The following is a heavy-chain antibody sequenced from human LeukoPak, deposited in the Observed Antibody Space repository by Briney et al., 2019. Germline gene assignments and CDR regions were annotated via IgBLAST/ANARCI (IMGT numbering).Heavy chain of an antibody. CDR2: ISGSSVYI. CDR3: ARGEYGSGSYHIDY. J-gene: IGHJ4*02. D-gene: IGHD3-10*01. Sequence: PGGSLRFSCAASGFTFSSYSMNWVRQAPGKGLEWVSFISGSSVYIYYADSLKGRFTISRDNAKNSLYLQMNSLRAEDKAMYYCARGEYGSGSYHIDYWGQGTLVTVSP. V-gene: IGHV3-21*01. CDR1: GFTFSSYS.